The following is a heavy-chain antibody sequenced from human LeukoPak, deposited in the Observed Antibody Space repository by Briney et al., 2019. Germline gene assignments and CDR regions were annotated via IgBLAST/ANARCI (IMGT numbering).Heavy chain of an antibody. V-gene: IGHV3-30*04. D-gene: IGHD5/OR15-5a*01. CDR1: GFTFSSYA. CDR3: AKERTPSVDIVSTGRLGYYFDY. Sequence: GGSLRLSCAASGFTFSSYAMHWVRQAPGKGLEWVAVISYDGSNKYYADSVKGRFTLSRDNSKNTLYLQMNSLKPEDTAVYYCAKERTPSVDIVSTGRLGYYFDYWGQGTLVTVSS. CDR2: ISYDGSNK. J-gene: IGHJ4*02.